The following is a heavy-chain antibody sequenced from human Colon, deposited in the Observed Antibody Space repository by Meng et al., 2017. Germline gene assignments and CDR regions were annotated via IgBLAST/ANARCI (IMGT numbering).Heavy chain of an antibody. J-gene: IGHJ4*02. Sequence: GESLKISCAASGFTFSSYAMSWVRQAPGKGLEWVSVISGSGGSTYYADSVKGRFTISRDNSKNTLYLQMNSLRAEDTAVYYCAKDPDMVLTADFDYWGQGTLVTVSS. CDR2: ISGSGGST. V-gene: IGHV3-23*01. CDR1: GFTFSSYA. CDR3: AKDPDMVLTADFDY. D-gene: IGHD1-14*01.